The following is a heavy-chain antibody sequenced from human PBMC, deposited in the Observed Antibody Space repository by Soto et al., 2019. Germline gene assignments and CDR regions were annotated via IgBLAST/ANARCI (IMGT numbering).Heavy chain of an antibody. CDR2: ITTDGSTT. V-gene: IGHV3-74*01. D-gene: IGHD3-10*01. CDR1: GFTFSSYI. CDR3: ARDRECFIFDS. Sequence: EVQLVESGGGLVQPGGSLRLSCAASGFTFSSYIMHWVRQTPGKGLVWVSRITTDGSTTTYADSVRGRFTISRDNAKNTLYLQMNRLRAEETAVYYCARDRECFIFDSCGQGTLVTVSS. J-gene: IGHJ5*01.